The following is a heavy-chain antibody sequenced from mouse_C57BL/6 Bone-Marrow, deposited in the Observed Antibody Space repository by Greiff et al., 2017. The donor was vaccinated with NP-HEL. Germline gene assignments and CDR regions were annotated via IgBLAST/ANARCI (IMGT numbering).Heavy chain of an antibody. CDR2: IDPSDSYT. V-gene: IGHV1-69*01. CDR3: ARGRDYYCSDYYAMDY. D-gene: IGHD1-1*01. Sequence: QVQLQQPGAELVMPGASVKLSCKASGYTFTSYWMHWVKQRPGQGLEWIGEIDPSDSYTNYNQKFKGKSTLTVDKSSSTAYMQLSSLTSEDSAVFYCARGRDYYCSDYYAMDYWGQGTSVTVSS. CDR1: GYTFTSYW. J-gene: IGHJ4*01.